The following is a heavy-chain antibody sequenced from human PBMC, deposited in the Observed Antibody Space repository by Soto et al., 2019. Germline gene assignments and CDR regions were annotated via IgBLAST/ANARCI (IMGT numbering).Heavy chain of an antibody. V-gene: IGHV4-59*08. CDR2: IYYTGST. CDR3: ARRYGWLYFDY. Sequence: SETLSLTCTVSVDSISSYYWTWIRQPPGKGLEWIGFIYYTGSTYYNPSLKSRVTISVDTSKNQFSLKLTSVTAADTALYYCARRYGWLYFDYWGQGSLVTVSS. CDR1: VDSISSYY. J-gene: IGHJ4*02. D-gene: IGHD3-10*01.